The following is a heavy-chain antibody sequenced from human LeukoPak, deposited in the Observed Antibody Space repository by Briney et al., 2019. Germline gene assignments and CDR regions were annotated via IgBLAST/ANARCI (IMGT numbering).Heavy chain of an antibody. J-gene: IGHJ3*02. D-gene: IGHD3-22*01. CDR1: GFTFNSYN. CDR2: ITSSGSLT. Sequence: GGSLRLSCVASGFTFNSYNMNWVRHAPGKGLEWVSYITSSGSLTYSADSVKGRFIVSRDNAKNSLYPQLNSLRDEDTAVYYCARVYYDSSGYYYAVDIWGQGTMVTVSS. V-gene: IGHV3-48*02. CDR3: ARVYYDSSGYYYAVDI.